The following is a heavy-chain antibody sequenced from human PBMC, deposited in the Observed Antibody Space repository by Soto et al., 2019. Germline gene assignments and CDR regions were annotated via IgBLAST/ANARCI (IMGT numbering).Heavy chain of an antibody. CDR2: IIPIFGTA. V-gene: IGHV1-69*13. J-gene: IGHJ4*02. D-gene: IGHD2-8*02. Sequence: GASVKVSCKASGGTFSSYSISWVRHAPGQGLEWMGGIIPIFGTANYAQKFQGRVTITADESTSTAYMELSSLRSEDTAVYYCARDWSAEVLPDYWGQGTLVTVSS. CDR3: ARDWSAEVLPDY. CDR1: GGTFSSYS.